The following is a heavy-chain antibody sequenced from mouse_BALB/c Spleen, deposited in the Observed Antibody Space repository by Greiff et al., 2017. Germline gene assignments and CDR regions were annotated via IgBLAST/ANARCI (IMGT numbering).Heavy chain of an antibody. CDR2: ISDGGSYT. J-gene: IGHJ2*01. Sequence: EVHLVESGGGLVKPGGSLKLSCAASGFTFSDYYMYWVRQTPEKRLEWVATISDGGSYTYYPDSVKGRFTISRDNAKNNLYLQMSSLKSEDTAMYYCARERGNYSFDYWGQGTTLTVSS. CDR1: GFTFSDYY. D-gene: IGHD2-1*01. CDR3: ARERGNYSFDY. V-gene: IGHV5-4*02.